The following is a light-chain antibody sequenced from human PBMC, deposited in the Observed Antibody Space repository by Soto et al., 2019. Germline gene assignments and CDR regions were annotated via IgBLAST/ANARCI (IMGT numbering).Light chain of an antibody. V-gene: IGKV1-27*01. Sequence: DIRRTPYRSSLSISVGAGATITSRASQGINIYLAWYQQAAGKVPKHLIYGASKLQSGVPSRFRGGGSGTNFTLAISSLQPEDVGTYYCQIYNSAPGTFGQGTRLEIK. J-gene: IGKJ5*01. CDR2: GAS. CDR3: QIYNSAPGT. CDR1: QGINIY.